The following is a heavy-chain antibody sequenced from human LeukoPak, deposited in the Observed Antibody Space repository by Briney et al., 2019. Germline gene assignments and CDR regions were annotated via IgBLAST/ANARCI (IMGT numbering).Heavy chain of an antibody. D-gene: IGHD2-2*01. Sequence: PSGTLSLTCAVSGGSISSAHWWSWVRQPPVKGLEWIGEVDHSGSTKYNPALKSRVTISVDKSKNQFSLRLSSVIAADTAVYYCARVHKYCSGISCYRFDPWGQGTLVTVSS. CDR1: GGSISSAHW. J-gene: IGHJ5*02. V-gene: IGHV4-4*02. CDR3: ARVHKYCSGISCYRFDP. CDR2: VDHSGST.